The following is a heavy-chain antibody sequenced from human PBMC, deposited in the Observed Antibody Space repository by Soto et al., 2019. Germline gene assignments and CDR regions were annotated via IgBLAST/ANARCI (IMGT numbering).Heavy chain of an antibody. CDR1: VGSVTSGRFY. J-gene: IGHJ6*02. CDR2: LYSSGST. CDR3: ARGLPREYDIWRAPAPRTYDYGLDV. V-gene: IGHV4-61*01. D-gene: IGHD3-9*01. Sequence: QVQLQESGPGLVKPSETLSLTCTVSVGSVTSGRFYWTWIRQPPGKGLESIGYLYSSGSTTYHPSLKSRVSISVGASQNQFSLTLSSVTAADTAVYYCARGLPREYDIWRAPAPRTYDYGLDVWGQGTTVIVSS.